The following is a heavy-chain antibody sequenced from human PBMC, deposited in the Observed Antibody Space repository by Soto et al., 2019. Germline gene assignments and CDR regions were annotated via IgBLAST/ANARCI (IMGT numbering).Heavy chain of an antibody. CDR1: GGSFSGYY. D-gene: IGHD3-3*01. CDR2: INHSGIS. Sequence: YATLSLTCDVYGGSFSGYYWRWIRPPPGKGLEWIGEINHSGISNYNPSLKSRVTISVDTSKNQFSLKLSSVTAADTAVYYCARGATYYDFWSGYYPRWGPYYYYGMDVWGQGTTVTVS. V-gene: IGHV4-34*01. J-gene: IGHJ6*02. CDR3: ARGATYYDFWSGYYPRWGPYYYYGMDV.